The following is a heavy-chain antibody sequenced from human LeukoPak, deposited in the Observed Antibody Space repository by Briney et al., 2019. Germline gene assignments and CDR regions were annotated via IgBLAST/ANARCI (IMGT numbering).Heavy chain of an antibody. J-gene: IGHJ6*03. CDR3: ARASKGYYYYYMDV. V-gene: IGHV3-7*01. Sequence: GGSLRLSCAASGFTFSSYWMSWVRQAPGKGLEWVANIKQDGSEKYYVDSVKGRFTISRDNAKNSLYLQMNSLRAEDTAVYYCARASKGYYYYYMDVWGKGTTVTVSS. CDR1: GFTFSSYW. CDR2: IKQDGSEK.